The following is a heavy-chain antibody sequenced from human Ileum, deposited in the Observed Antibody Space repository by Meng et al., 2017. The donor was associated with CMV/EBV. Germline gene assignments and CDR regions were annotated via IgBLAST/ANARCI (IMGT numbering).Heavy chain of an antibody. CDR2: IYYNGNT. CDR3: ARDITGSHFDH. V-gene: IGHV4-39*07. CDR1: GGSINSNNYY. Sequence: QVPLQKAGQGLVQPSETLSLTCTVSGGSINSNNYYWGWIGQPPGKGLEWIGSIYYNGNTPYNPSLKSRVTISLDTSKNQFSLRLSSVTAADTAVYYCARDITGSHFDHWGQGVLVTVSS. J-gene: IGHJ4*02. D-gene: IGHD1-20*01.